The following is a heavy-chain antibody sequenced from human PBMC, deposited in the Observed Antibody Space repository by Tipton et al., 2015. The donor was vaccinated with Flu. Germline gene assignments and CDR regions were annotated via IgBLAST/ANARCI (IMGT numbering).Heavy chain of an antibody. CDR2: IYTSGST. Sequence: TLSLTCNVSGGSISSDSYYWSWIRQPAGKGLEWIGRIYTSGSTNYNPSLKSRVTISLDTSKNQFSLKLSSVTAADTAVYYCARYTSSWDPPRDWGQGTLVTVSS. J-gene: IGHJ1*01. CDR1: GGSISSDSYY. CDR3: ARYTSSWDPPRD. V-gene: IGHV4-61*02. D-gene: IGHD6-13*01.